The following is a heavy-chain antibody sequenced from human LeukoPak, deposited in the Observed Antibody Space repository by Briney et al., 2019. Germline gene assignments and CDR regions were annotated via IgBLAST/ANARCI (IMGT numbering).Heavy chain of an antibody. CDR2: INSDGSST. CDR1: GFTFSNHW. CDR3: ARGSGWFYFDY. D-gene: IGHD6-19*01. J-gene: IGHJ4*02. Sequence: GGSLRLSCVASGFTFSNHWMHWVRHAPGKGLVWVSRINSDGSSTSYADSVKGRFTISRDNAKNTLYLQMNSLRAEDTAVYYCARGSGWFYFDYWGQGTLVTVSS. V-gene: IGHV3-74*01.